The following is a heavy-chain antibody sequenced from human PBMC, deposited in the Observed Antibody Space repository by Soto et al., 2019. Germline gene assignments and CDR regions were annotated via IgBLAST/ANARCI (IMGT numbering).Heavy chain of an antibody. CDR2: IYHSGST. J-gene: IGHJ6*02. CDR1: GGSISSGGYS. CDR3: ARIMITFGGAPYGMDV. Sequence: PSLTCAVSGGSISSGGYSWSWIRQPPGKGLEWIGYIYHSGSTYYNPSLKSRVTISVDRSKNQFSLKLSSVTAADTAVYYCARIMITFGGAPYGMDVWGQGTTVTVSS. V-gene: IGHV4-30-2*01. D-gene: IGHD3-16*01.